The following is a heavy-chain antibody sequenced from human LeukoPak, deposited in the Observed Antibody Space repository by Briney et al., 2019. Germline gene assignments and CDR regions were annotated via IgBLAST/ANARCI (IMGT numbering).Heavy chain of an antibody. CDR2: IHYSGST. V-gene: IGHV4-39*07. CDR1: GGSIRTSSYY. J-gene: IGHJ5*02. CDR3: ARDDAASYYSWFGT. D-gene: IGHD1-26*01. Sequence: PSETLSLTCIVSGGSIRTSSYYWGWIRQTPGKGLEWIGSIHYSGSTYYNPSLKSRVTISVESTQFSLNLMSVTSADTATYYCARDDAASYYSWFGTWGQGIVVTVSS.